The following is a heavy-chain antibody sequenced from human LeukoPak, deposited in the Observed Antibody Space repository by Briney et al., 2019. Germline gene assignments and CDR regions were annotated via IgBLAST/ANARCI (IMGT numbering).Heavy chain of an antibody. J-gene: IGHJ4*02. V-gene: IGHV3-21*01. CDR3: ASDPPGLGIDH. Sequence: GGSLRLSCAASGFTFSIYNMNWVRQAPGKGLEWVSSISSSSSYIYYADSVKGRFTISRDNAKNSLYLQMNSLRAEDTAVYYCASDPPGLGIDHWGQGTLVTVSS. CDR1: GFTFSIYN. CDR2: ISSSSSYI.